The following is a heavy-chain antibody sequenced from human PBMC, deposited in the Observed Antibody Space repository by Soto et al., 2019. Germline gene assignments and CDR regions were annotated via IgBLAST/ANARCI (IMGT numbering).Heavy chain of an antibody. D-gene: IGHD1-1*01. J-gene: IGHJ2*01. V-gene: IGHV4-59*01. Sequence: QVQLQESGPGLVKPSETLSLTCTVSGGSISSYYWSWIRQPPGKGLEWIGYLSDNGRPTYSPSLKSRLTMSVDASKNQVSLNLTSVTAADTAVYYCARVWRRGWHFDLWGRGTLATVSS. CDR3: ARVWRRGWHFDL. CDR2: LSDNGRP. CDR1: GGSISSYY.